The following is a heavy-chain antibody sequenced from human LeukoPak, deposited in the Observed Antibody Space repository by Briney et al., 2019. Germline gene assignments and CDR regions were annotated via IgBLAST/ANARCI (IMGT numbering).Heavy chain of an antibody. CDR2: IFHSGSS. J-gene: IGHJ5*02. V-gene: IGHV4-30-2*01. CDR1: GDSISSGDYS. Sequence: SETLSLTCAVSGDSISSGDYSWSWIRQPSGKGLEWIGYIFHSGSSYYNPSLKSRVTISVDRSKNQFSLRLTSVTAADTAVYYCARELWFVNAPGSWFDPWGQGTLVTVSS. D-gene: IGHD3-10*01. CDR3: ARELWFVNAPGSWFDP.